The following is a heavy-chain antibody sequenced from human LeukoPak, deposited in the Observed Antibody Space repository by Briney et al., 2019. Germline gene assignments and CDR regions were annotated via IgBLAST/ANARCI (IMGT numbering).Heavy chain of an antibody. V-gene: IGHV3-53*01. CDR3: ARDQYDRSRRTGAFDI. J-gene: IGHJ3*02. Sequence: GGSLRLSCAASGFTVSSNYMSWVRQAPGKGLEWVSVIYSDGTTYYADSVKGRFTISRDNSKNTLYLQMNSLRAEDTAVYYCARDQYDRSRRTGAFDIWGQGTMVTVSS. D-gene: IGHD3-22*01. CDR1: GFTVSSNY. CDR2: IYSDGTT.